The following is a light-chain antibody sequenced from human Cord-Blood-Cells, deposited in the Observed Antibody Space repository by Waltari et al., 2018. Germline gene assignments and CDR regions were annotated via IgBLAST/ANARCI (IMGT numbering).Light chain of an antibody. V-gene: IGLV2-8*01. CDR3: SSYAGSNNFVV. CDR1: SSDAGGYNY. Sequence: QSALTQPPSASGSPGPSVTISCTATSSDAGGYNYVSWYQQHPGKAPKRMIYEVSKRPSGVPDRFSGSKSGNTASLTVSGLQAEDEADYYCSSYAGSNNFVVFGGGTKLTVL. CDR2: EVS. J-gene: IGLJ2*01.